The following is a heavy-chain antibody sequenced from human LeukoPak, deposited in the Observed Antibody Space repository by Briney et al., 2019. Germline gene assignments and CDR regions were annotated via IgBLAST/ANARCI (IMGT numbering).Heavy chain of an antibody. V-gene: IGHV3-21*01. D-gene: IGHD2/OR15-2a*01. CDR1: GFTFSSYS. CDR2: ISSSSSYI. J-gene: IGHJ4*02. CDR3: ARNTAAAKYFY. Sequence: PGRSLRLSCAASGFTFSSYSMNWVRQAPGKGLEWVSSISSSSSYIYYADSVKGRFTISRDNAKNSLYLQMNSLRAEDTAVYYCARNTAAAKYFYWGQGTLVTVSS.